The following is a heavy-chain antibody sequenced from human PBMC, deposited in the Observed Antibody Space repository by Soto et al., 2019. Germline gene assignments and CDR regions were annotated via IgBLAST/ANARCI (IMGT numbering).Heavy chain of an antibody. CDR3: AADPGRGTNYFDF. J-gene: IGHJ4*02. D-gene: IGHD3-16*01. V-gene: IGHV3-21*02. CDR1: GFTFSRYT. Sequence: EVQLVESGGGLVKPGGSLRLSCAASGFTFSRYTMNWVRQAPGKGLEWVSSISSLSSYIFYADSLKGRFTISRDNAKNSLYLQMNSLGAEDTAVYFCAADPGRGTNYFDFWGQGTLVTVSS. CDR2: ISSLSSYI.